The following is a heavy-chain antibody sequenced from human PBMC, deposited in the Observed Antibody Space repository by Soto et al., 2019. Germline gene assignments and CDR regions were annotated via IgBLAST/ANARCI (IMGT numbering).Heavy chain of an antibody. CDR1: GFTFSDYY. V-gene: IGHV3-11*01. D-gene: IGHD3-22*01. J-gene: IGHJ3*02. Sequence: GGSLRLSCAASGFTFSDYYMSWIRQAPGKGLEWVSYISSSGSTIYYADSVKGRFTIPRDNAKNSLYLQMNSLRAEDTAVYYCAREALPFYDDNGYYAMAAFDIWGQGTMVTVSS. CDR3: AREALPFYDDNGYYAMAAFDI. CDR2: ISSSGSTI.